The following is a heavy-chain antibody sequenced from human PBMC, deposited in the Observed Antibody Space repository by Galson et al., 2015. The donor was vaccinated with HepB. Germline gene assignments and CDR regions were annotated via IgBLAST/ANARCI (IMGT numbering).Heavy chain of an antibody. D-gene: IGHD3-22*01. V-gene: IGHV3-30*02. CDR1: GFTFSSHG. J-gene: IGHJ3*01. CDR3: AKDPIHRFDDSSGYYPRR. Sequence: SLRLSCAASGFTFSSHGMHWVRQAPGKGLEWVAFIRDDGSTKYYADSVKGRFTISRDNSKNTLYLQMNSLRAEDTAVYYCAKDPIHRFDDSSGYYPRRWGQGTMVTGSS. CDR2: IRDDGSTK.